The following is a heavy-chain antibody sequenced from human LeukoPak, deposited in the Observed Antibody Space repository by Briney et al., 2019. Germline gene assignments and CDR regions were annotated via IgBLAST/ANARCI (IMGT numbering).Heavy chain of an antibody. Sequence: GPVKVSFKASGYTFTGYYIHWVRQAPGQGLEWMGWINPNSGGTNYAQKFQGRVTMTRDTSISTAYMELSRLRSDDTAVYYCAREGDSSGYYDYWGQGTLVTVSS. D-gene: IGHD3-22*01. J-gene: IGHJ4*02. CDR1: GYTFTGYY. V-gene: IGHV1-2*02. CDR2: INPNSGGT. CDR3: AREGDSSGYYDY.